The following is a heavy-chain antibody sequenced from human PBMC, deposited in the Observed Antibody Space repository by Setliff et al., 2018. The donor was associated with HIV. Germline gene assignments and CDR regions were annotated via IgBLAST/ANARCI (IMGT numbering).Heavy chain of an antibody. V-gene: IGHV1-8*01. Sequence: ASVKVSCKASGYSFSKYGISWVRQAPGQGLEWMGWMNPNSGNTGYAQKFQGRVTLTRHTSISTAYMELNSLRSEDTAVYYCARGAWYTSGWYSSRYMDVWGKGTTVTVSS. CDR1: GYSFSKYG. D-gene: IGHD6-19*01. J-gene: IGHJ6*03. CDR3: ARGAWYTSGWYSSRYMDV. CDR2: MNPNSGNT.